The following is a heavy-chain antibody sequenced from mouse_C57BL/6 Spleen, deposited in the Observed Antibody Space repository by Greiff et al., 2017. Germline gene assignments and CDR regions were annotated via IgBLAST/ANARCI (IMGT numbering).Heavy chain of an antibody. V-gene: IGHV5-17*01. CDR3: AGNYDYSSDVSYYFDY. CDR1: GFTFSDYG. CDR2: ISSGSSTI. D-gene: IGHD2-4*01. Sequence: EVKLVESGGGLVKPGGSLKLSCAASGFTFSDYGMHWVRQAPEKGLEWVAYISSGSSTIYYADTVKGRYTISRDNAKNTLFLHMTSLRSEDTAMYYCAGNYDYSSDVSYYFDYWGQGTTLTVSS. J-gene: IGHJ2*01.